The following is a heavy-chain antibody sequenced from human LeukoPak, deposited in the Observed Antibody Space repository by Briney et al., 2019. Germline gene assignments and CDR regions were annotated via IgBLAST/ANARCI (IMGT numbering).Heavy chain of an antibody. J-gene: IGHJ4*02. Sequence: QTGGSLRLSCIGSGFTFGDYGMSWVRQAPGKGLEWVGFIRSKAYGGTTEYAASVKGRFTISRDDSRSIAYLQMNSLKTEDTAVYYCTRGDYYDSSGYYLLFDYWGRGTLVTVSS. CDR2: IRSKAYGGTT. V-gene: IGHV3-49*04. CDR1: GFTFGDYG. CDR3: TRGDYYDSSGYYLLFDY. D-gene: IGHD3-22*01.